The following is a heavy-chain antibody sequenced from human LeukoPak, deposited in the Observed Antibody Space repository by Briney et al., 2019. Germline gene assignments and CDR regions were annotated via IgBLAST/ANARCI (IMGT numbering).Heavy chain of an antibody. CDR3: ARATWGSYFDY. V-gene: IGHV3-74*01. Sequence: GGSLRLSCAASGFTLSGYWMHWVRQTPGKGLVWVSRINSDGYSTNYADSVKGRFTISRDNAKNTLYLQMNSLRAEDTAVYYCARATWGSYFDYWGQGTLVTVSS. CDR1: GFTLSGYW. CDR2: INSDGYST. J-gene: IGHJ4*02. D-gene: IGHD7-27*01.